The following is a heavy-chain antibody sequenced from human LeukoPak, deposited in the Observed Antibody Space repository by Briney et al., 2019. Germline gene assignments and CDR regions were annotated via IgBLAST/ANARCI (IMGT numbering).Heavy chain of an antibody. Sequence: SETLSLTCAVSGGSFSGYYWSWIRQPPGKGLEWIGEINHSGSTNYNPSLKSRVTISVDTSKNQFSLKLSSVTAADTAVYYCARAPYYDILTGYYYYYGMDVWGQGTTVTVSS. D-gene: IGHD3-9*01. CDR2: INHSGST. J-gene: IGHJ6*02. CDR3: ARAPYYDILTGYYYYYGMDV. CDR1: GGSFSGYY. V-gene: IGHV4-34*01.